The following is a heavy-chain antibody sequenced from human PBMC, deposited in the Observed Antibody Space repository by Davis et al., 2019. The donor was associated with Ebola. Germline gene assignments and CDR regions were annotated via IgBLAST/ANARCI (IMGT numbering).Heavy chain of an antibody. D-gene: IGHD4-17*01. CDR3: ARAQDDYGEYPDALDI. J-gene: IGHJ3*02. Sequence: GESLKISCAASGFTFSDYYMSWIRQAPGKGLEWVSYISRSGSTIYYADSVKGRFTISRDSSKNTVYLQMSSLRAEDTAIYYCARAQDDYGEYPDALDIWGQGTLVTVSS. V-gene: IGHV3-11*01. CDR2: ISRSGSTI. CDR1: GFTFSDYY.